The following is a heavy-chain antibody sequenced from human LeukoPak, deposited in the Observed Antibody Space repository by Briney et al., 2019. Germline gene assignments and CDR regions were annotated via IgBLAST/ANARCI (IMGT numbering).Heavy chain of an antibody. CDR2: ISSSSSYI. J-gene: IGHJ4*02. D-gene: IGHD1-26*01. Sequence: GGSLRLSCAASGFTFSSYSMNWVRQAPGKGLEWVSSISSSSSYIYYADSVKGRFTISRDNAKNSLYLQMNSLRAEDTAAYYCAREEWELPALWGQGTLVTVSS. CDR3: AREEWELPAL. CDR1: GFTFSSYS. V-gene: IGHV3-21*01.